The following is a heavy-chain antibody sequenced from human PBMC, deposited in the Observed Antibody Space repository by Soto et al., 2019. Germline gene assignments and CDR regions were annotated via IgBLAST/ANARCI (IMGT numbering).Heavy chain of an antibody. CDR3: ARVWRPQTTTIFGVVIIGWFDP. CDR2: IIPIFGTA. CDR1: GGTFSSYA. V-gene: IGHV1-69*01. J-gene: IGHJ5*02. Sequence: QVQLVQSGAEVKKPGSSVKVSCKASGGTFSSYAISWVRQAPGQGLEWMGGIIPIFGTANYAQKFQGRVTITADESTSTAYMELSSLRSEDTAVYYCARVWRPQTTTIFGVVIIGWFDPWGQGTLVTVSS. D-gene: IGHD3-3*01.